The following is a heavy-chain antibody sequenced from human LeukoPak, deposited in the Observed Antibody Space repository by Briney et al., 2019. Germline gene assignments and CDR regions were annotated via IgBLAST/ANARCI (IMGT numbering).Heavy chain of an antibody. V-gene: IGHV4-30-4*08. Sequence: SETLSLSCTVSGGSINSGDYYWSWIRQPPGKGLEWIGYIYYSGSTYYNPSLKSRVTISVDTSKNQFSLKLSSVTAADTAVYYCARQGYSGPTRRFIDYWGQGTLVTVSS. CDR1: GGSINSGDYY. J-gene: IGHJ4*02. D-gene: IGHD5-12*01. CDR3: ARQGYSGPTRRFIDY. CDR2: IYYSGST.